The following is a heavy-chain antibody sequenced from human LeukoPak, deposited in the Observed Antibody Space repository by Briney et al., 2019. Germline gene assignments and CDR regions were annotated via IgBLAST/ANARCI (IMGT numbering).Heavy chain of an antibody. V-gene: IGHV4-4*07. CDR3: ARDLAAAGTAHFDY. J-gene: IGHJ4*02. CDR2: IYTSGST. Sequence: SETLSLTCTVSGGSISSYYWSWIRQPAGRGLEWSGRIYTSGSTNYNPSLKSRVTMSVDTSKNQFSLKLSSVTAADTAVYYCARDLAAAGTAHFDYWGQGTLVTVSS. CDR1: GGSISSYY. D-gene: IGHD6-13*01.